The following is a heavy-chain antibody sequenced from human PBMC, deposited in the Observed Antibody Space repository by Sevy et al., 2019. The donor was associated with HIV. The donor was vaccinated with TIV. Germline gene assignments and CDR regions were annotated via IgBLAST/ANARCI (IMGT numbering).Heavy chain of an antibody. J-gene: IGHJ4*02. CDR1: GITFSNVG. V-gene: IGHV3-15*01. D-gene: IGHD4-17*01. CDR2: IKSESDGGTI. Sequence: GGSLRLSCAASGITFSNVGMTWVRQAPGKGLEWVGRIKSESDGGTIDYAAPVKGRFTISRDDSKKTLYLHMNSLKTEDTAVYYCTPHWDYDDYFGFDYWGQGTLVTVSS. CDR3: TPHWDYDDYFGFDY.